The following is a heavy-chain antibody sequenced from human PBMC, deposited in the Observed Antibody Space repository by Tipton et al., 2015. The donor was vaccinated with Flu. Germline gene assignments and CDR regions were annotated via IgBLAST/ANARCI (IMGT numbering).Heavy chain of an antibody. CDR2: ILGNGNT. V-gene: IGHV4-31*03. CDR3: ARGSGSGTDVTFYF. D-gene: IGHD3-10*01. Sequence: TLSLTCTVSGASLSSGGYYWSWIRQYPGKGLEWIGHILGNGNTFYKPSLKSRFTLSLDTSKTQFSLNVTSVTAADTAVYYCARGSGSGTDVTFYFWGQGTLVTVSS. CDR1: GASLSSGGYY. J-gene: IGHJ4*02.